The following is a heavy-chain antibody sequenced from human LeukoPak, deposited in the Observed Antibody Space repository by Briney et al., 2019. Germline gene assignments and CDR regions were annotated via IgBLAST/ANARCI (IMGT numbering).Heavy chain of an antibody. CDR2: ISYDGSNK. CDR3: AKDLSILSSVAGLGD. J-gene: IGHJ4*02. Sequence: GGSLRLSCAASGFTVSSNYMSWVRQAPGKGLEWVAVISYDGSNKYYADSVKGRFTISRDNSKNTLYLQMNSLRAEDTAVYYCAKDLSILSSVAGLGDWGQGTLVTVSS. CDR1: GFTVSSNY. D-gene: IGHD6-19*01. V-gene: IGHV3-30*18.